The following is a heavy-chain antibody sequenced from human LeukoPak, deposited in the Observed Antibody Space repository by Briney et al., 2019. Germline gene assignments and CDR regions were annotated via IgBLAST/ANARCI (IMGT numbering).Heavy chain of an antibody. CDR2: IRFDGSQI. CDR3: VKVESWWEDLDY. CDR1: GFTFRNYA. D-gene: IGHD1-26*01. Sequence: GGSLRLSCTASGFTFRNYAMHWVRQAPGKGLEWVAFIRFDGSQIFYAESVKGRFTISRDNSKNTVYLQMNSLRPEDTAVFYCVKVESWWEDLDYWGQGTLVTVSS. J-gene: IGHJ4*02. V-gene: IGHV3-30*02.